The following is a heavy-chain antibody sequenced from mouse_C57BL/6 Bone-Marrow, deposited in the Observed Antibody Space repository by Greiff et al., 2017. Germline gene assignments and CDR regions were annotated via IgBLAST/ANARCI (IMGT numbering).Heavy chain of an antibody. CDR1: GYAFSSSW. D-gene: IGHD3-3*01. CDR3: ARGGDSYFDY. CDR2: LYPGDGDT. V-gene: IGHV1-82*01. J-gene: IGHJ2*01. Sequence: QVQLKQSGPELVKPGASVKISCKASGYAFSSSWMNWVKQRPGKGLEWIGRLYPGDGDTNYNGKFKGKATLTADKSSSTAYMQLSRLTSEDSAVYICARGGDSYFDYWGQGTTLTVSS.